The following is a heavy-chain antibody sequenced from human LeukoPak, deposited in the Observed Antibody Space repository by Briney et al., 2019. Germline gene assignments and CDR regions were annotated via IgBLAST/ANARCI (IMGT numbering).Heavy chain of an antibody. Sequence: KAGGSLRLSCAASGIIFSNYWMHWVRQAPGKGLVWVSRINRDGSSTSYADSVKGRFTISRDNPKNSLYLQMNSLRVEDTAVYYCATDPVIAWGRGTLVTVSS. CDR3: ATDPVIA. CDR1: GIIFSNYW. J-gene: IGHJ5*02. CDR2: INRDGSST. V-gene: IGHV3-74*01. D-gene: IGHD2/OR15-2a*01.